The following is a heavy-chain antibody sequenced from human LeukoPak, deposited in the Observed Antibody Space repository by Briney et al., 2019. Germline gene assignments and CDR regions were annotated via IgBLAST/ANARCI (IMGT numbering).Heavy chain of an antibody. D-gene: IGHD3-3*01. Sequence: KPSETLSLTCAVYGGSFSGYYWSWIRQPPGKGLEWIGEINHSGSTNYNPSLKSRVTISVDTSKNQFSLKLSSVTAADTAVYYCARAPSGVVHLFDYWGQGALVTVSS. CDR3: ARAPSGVVHLFDY. J-gene: IGHJ4*02. CDR2: INHSGST. V-gene: IGHV4-34*01. CDR1: GGSFSGYY.